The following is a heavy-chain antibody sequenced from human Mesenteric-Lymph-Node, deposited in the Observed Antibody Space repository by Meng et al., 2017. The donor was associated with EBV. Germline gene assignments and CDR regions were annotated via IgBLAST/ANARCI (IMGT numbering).Heavy chain of an antibody. Sequence: GAGWKRPGASVKASCKASGYSFSSYGMSWGRQAPGQGLEWMGRISGYNGNSNLAQRFQDRFTMTIDTSTSTAYLEIRSLRSDDTAVYYCARVNGVAVTDYWGQGTLVTVSS. CDR2: ISGYNGNS. J-gene: IGHJ4*02. CDR3: ARVNGVAVTDY. CDR1: GYSFSSYG. D-gene: IGHD6-19*01. V-gene: IGHV1-18*01.